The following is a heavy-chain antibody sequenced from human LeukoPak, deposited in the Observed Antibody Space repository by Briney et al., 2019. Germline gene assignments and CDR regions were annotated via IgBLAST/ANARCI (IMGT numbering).Heavy chain of an antibody. CDR2: IYYSGST. Sequence: PSETLSLTCTVSGGSISSYYWSWIRQPPGKGLEWSGYIYYSGSTNYNPSLKRRVIISVDTSKNQSSLKLSSVTAADTAVYYWARSGTGIRFEPWGPGNLVTVSS. CDR1: GGSISSYY. D-gene: IGHD1-1*01. V-gene: IGHV4-59*08. J-gene: IGHJ5*02. CDR3: ARSGTGIRFEP.